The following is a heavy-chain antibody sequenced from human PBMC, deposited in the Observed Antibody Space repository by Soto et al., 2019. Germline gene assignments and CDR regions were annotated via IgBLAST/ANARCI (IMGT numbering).Heavy chain of an antibody. Sequence: PSETLSLTCTVSGGSISSGDYYWSWIRQPPGKGLEWIGYICYSGSTYYNPSLKSRVTISVDTSKNQFSLKLSSVTAADTAVYYCASLVVVAATSSPRATYGMDVWGQGTTVTVSS. J-gene: IGHJ6*02. CDR3: ASLVVVAATSSPRATYGMDV. D-gene: IGHD2-15*01. CDR2: ICYSGST. V-gene: IGHV4-30-4*01. CDR1: GGSISSGDYY.